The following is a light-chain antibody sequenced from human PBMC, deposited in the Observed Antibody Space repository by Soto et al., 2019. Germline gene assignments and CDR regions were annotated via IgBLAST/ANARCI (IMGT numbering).Light chain of an antibody. CDR3: QQRSNGLFT. J-gene: IGKJ3*01. CDR2: DAS. V-gene: IGKV3-11*01. CDR1: QSVSSY. Sequence: EIVLTQSPATLSLSPGERATLSCRASQSVSSYLAWYQQKPGQAPRLLIYDASNSATGIRASFSGSGSGTDFTLTISSLEPEDFEVYYCQQRSNGLFTVGPGTKVDIK.